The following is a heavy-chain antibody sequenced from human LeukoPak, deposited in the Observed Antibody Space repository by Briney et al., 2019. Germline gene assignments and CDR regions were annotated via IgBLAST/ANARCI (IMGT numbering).Heavy chain of an antibody. V-gene: IGHV4-59*08. Sequence: PSETLSLTCTVSGGSISSYYWSWIRQPPGKGLEWIGYIYYSGSTNYNPSLKSRVTISVDTSKNQFSLKLSSVAAADTAVYYCASRPSNFYGSGSYYNGYFDYWGQGTLVTVSS. CDR3: ASRPSNFYGSGSYYNGYFDY. J-gene: IGHJ4*02. D-gene: IGHD3-10*01. CDR1: GGSISSYY. CDR2: IYYSGST.